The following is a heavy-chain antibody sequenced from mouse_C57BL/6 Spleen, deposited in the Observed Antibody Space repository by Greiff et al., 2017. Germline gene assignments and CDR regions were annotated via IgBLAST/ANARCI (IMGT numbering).Heavy chain of an antibody. CDR2: IYPGSGST. V-gene: IGHV1-55*01. Sequence: QVHVKQSGAELVKPGASVKMSCKASGYTFTSYWITWVKQRPGQGLEWIGDIYPGSGSTNYNEKFKSKATLTVDTASSTAYMQLSSLSSEDSAVYYCARPPLLRSRYFDVWGTGTTVTVSS. CDR1: GYTFTSYW. D-gene: IGHD1-1*01. J-gene: IGHJ1*03. CDR3: ARPPLLRSRYFDV.